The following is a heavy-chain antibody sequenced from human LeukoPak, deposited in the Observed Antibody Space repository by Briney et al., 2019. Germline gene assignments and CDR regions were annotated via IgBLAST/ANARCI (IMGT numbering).Heavy chain of an antibody. CDR3: VTYYFDSSGPKKNY. V-gene: IGHV4-34*01. J-gene: IGHJ4*02. CDR2: INHSGST. D-gene: IGHD3-22*01. CDR1: GGSFSGYY. Sequence: SETLSLTCAVYGGSFSGYYWSWIRQPPGKGLEWIGEINHSGSTNYNPSLKSRVTISVDTSKNQFSLKLSSVTAADTAVYYCVTYYFDSSGPKKNYWGQGTLVTVSS.